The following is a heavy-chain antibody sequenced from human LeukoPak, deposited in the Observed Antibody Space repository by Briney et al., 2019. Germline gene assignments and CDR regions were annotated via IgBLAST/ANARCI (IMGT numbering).Heavy chain of an antibody. CDR3: ARGVHYDILTGYHPDYYYYYGMDV. V-gene: IGHV3-33*01. D-gene: IGHD3-9*01. J-gene: IGHJ6*02. Sequence: GGSLRLSCAASGFTFSSYGMHWVRQAPGKGLEWVAVIWYDGSNKYYADSVKGRFTISRDNSKNTLYLQMNSLRAEDTAVYYCARGVHYDILTGYHPDYYYYYGMDVWGQGTTVTVSS. CDR1: GFTFSSYG. CDR2: IWYDGSNK.